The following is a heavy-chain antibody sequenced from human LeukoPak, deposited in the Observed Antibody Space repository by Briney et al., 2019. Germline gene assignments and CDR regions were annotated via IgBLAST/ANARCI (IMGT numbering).Heavy chain of an antibody. CDR3: ARDGSGGILDP. CDR1: GGSISSYY. D-gene: IGHD3-10*01. J-gene: IGHJ5*02. CDR2: IYYSGST. Sequence: SETLSLTCTVSGGSISSYYWSWIRQPPGKGLEWIGYIYYSGSTNYNPSLKSRVTISVDTSKNQFSLKLSSVTAADTAVYYCARDGSGGILDPWGQGTLVTVSS. V-gene: IGHV4-59*12.